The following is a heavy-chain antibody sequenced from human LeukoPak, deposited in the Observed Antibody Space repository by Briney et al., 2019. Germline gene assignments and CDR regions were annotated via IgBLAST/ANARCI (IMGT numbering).Heavy chain of an antibody. CDR3: ARDRAGYYYYYMDV. CDR2: INPNSGGT. Sequence: GASVKVCCKASGYTFTGYYMHWVRQAPGQGLEWMGWINPNSGGTNYAQKFQGRVTMTRDTSISTAYMELSRLRSDDTAVYYCARDRAGYYYYYMDVWGKGTTVTVSS. D-gene: IGHD6-19*01. CDR1: GYTFTGYY. J-gene: IGHJ6*03. V-gene: IGHV1-2*02.